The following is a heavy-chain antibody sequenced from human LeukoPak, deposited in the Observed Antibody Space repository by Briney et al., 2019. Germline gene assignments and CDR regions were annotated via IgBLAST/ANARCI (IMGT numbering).Heavy chain of an antibody. CDR3: ARALWGAIAAAPYNY. J-gene: IGHJ4*02. D-gene: IGHD6-13*01. CDR2: INPNSGGT. V-gene: IGHV1-2*02. Sequence: GASVKVPCKASGYTFTGYYMHWVRQAPGQGLEWMGWINPNSGGTNYAQKFQGRVTMTRDTSISTAYMELSRLRSDDTAVYYCARALWGAIAAAPYNYWGQGTLVTVSS. CDR1: GYTFTGYY.